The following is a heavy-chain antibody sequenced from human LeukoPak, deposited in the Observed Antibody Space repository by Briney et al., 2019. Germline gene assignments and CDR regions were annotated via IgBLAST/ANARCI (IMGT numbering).Heavy chain of an antibody. V-gene: IGHV3-7*01. CDR1: GFTFSSYW. J-gene: IGHJ5*02. D-gene: IGHD4-17*01. CDR3: ARAPGEGWFDP. CDR2: IKQDGSEK. Sequence: GGSLRLSCAAAGFTFSSYWMSWVRQAPGKWLEWVASIKQDGSEKYYVDSVKGRFTISRDNAKNSLYLQMNSLRAEDTALYYCARAPGEGWFDPWGQGTLVTVSS.